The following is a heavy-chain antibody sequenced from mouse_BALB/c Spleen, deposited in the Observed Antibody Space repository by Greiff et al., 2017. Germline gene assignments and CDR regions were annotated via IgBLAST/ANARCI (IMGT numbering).Heavy chain of an antibody. V-gene: IGHV5-6*02. CDR3: ARVDHGNPFAY. CDR2: ISSGGSYT. CDR1: GFTFSSYG. D-gene: IGHD2-1*01. Sequence: DVKLVESGGDLVKPGGSLKLSCAASGFTFSSYGMSWVRQTPDKRLEWVATISSGGSYTYYPDSVKGRFTISRDNAKNTLYLQMSSLKSEDTAMYYCARVDHGNPFAYWGQGTLVTVSA. J-gene: IGHJ3*01.